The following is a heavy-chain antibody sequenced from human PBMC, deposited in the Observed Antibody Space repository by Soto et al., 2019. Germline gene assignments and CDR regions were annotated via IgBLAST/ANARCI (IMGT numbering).Heavy chain of an antibody. J-gene: IGHJ3*02. CDR3: AKTLAYRSSWGAFDI. V-gene: IGHV3-23*01. CDR2: ISGSGDTT. D-gene: IGHD6-13*01. Sequence: GGSLRLSCAASGFTFSSYAMSWVRQAPGKGLEWVSSISGSGDTTYYADSVKGRFTISRDNSKNTLYLQMNSLRAEDTAVYYCAKTLAYRSSWGAFDIWGQGTMVTVSS. CDR1: GFTFSSYA.